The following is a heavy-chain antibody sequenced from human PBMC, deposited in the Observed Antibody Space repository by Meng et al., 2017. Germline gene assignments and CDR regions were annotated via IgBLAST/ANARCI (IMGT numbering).Heavy chain of an antibody. CDR3: ARGGKRPLPGAFDI. CDR1: GGSVSSGSYY. Sequence: SETLSLTCTVSGGSVSSGSYYWSWIRQPPGKGLEWIGYIYYSGSNNYNPSLKSRVTISVDTSKNQFSLKLSSVTAADTAVYYCARGGKRPLPGAFDIWGQGTMVTVSS. V-gene: IGHV4-61*01. D-gene: IGHD3-16*01. CDR2: IYYSGSN. J-gene: IGHJ3*02.